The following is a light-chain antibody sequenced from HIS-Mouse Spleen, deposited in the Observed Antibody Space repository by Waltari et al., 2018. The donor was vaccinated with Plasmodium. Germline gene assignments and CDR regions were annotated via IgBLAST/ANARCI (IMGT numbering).Light chain of an antibody. J-gene: IGKJ1*01. CDR3: QQSYSTWT. CDR1: QSISSW. Sequence: DIQMTQSPSTLSASVGDRVTITCRASQSISSWLAWYKQKPGKAPKLLIYKASSLESGVPSRFSGSGSGTEFTLTISSLQPDDFATYYCQQSYSTWTFGQGTKVEIK. V-gene: IGKV1-5*03. CDR2: KAS.